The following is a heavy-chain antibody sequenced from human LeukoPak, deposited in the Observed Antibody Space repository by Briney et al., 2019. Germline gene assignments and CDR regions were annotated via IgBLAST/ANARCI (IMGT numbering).Heavy chain of an antibody. CDR3: ARVDGDYEIDY. CDR2: IYYSGST. V-gene: IGHV4-59*01. Sequence: PSATLSLTCTVAGGSISSYYWSWIQQPPGKGLEWIGYIYYSGSTNYNPSLKSRVTISVDTSKNQFSLKLSSVTAADTAVYYCARVDGDYEIDYWGQGTLVTVSS. CDR1: GGSISSYY. J-gene: IGHJ4*02. D-gene: IGHD4-17*01.